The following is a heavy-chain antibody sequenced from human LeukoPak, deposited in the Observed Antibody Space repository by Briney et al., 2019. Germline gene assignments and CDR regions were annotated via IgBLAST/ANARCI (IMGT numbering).Heavy chain of an antibody. CDR2: IHTSGST. V-gene: IGHV4-4*07. Sequence: SETLSLTSTHPGGSIRTYNRSWIRHPPGKGLEWIGRIHTSGSTTYNPSLKSRVTMSVDTSKNQFSLKLTSVTAADTAVYFCARGPYGSGSYYWGQGTLVTVSS. J-gene: IGHJ4*02. CDR3: ARGPYGSGSYY. D-gene: IGHD3-10*01. CDR1: GGSIRTYN.